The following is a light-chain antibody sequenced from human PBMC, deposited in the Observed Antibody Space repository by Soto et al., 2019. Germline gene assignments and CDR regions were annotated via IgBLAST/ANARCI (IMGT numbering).Light chain of an antibody. CDR1: SSNIGNHY. Sequence: SVLTQPPSASGTPGQRVTISCSGSSSNIGNHYVYWYQHLPGTAPKLLIYRNNQRPSGVPDRFSGSHSGTSGSLAISGLRSEDEADYYCAAWDDRLSGYVFGTGTKLTVL. CDR2: RNN. J-gene: IGLJ1*01. V-gene: IGLV1-47*01. CDR3: AAWDDRLSGYV.